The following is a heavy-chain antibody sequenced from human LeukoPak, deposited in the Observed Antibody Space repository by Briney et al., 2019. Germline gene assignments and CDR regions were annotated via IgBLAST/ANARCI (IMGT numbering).Heavy chain of an antibody. CDR1: GGSISSSSYY. D-gene: IGHD3-9*01. V-gene: IGHV4-39*06. Sequence: SETLSLTCIVSGGSISSSSYYWGWIRQPPGKGLEWIGSIYYSGNTYYSPSLRSRVTISIDTSKNQFPLKLSSVTAADTAVYYCARVSVDILTGYYNGNWFDPWGQGTLVTVSS. J-gene: IGHJ5*02. CDR3: ARVSVDILTGYYNGNWFDP. CDR2: IYYSGNT.